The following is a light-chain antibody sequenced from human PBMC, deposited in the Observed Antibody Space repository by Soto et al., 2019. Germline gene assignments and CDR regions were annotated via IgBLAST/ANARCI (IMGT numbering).Light chain of an antibody. CDR2: EVS. J-gene: IGLJ3*02. CDR3: SSYTSSSTHWV. CDR1: SRDVGGYNY. V-gene: IGLV2-14*01. Sequence: QSALSQPASASGSPVQSITISCTGTSRDVGGYNYVSGYQQHPGKAPKLMIYEVSNRPSGVSNRFSGSKSGNTASLTISGLQAEDEADYYCSSYTSSSTHWVFGGGTQLTVL.